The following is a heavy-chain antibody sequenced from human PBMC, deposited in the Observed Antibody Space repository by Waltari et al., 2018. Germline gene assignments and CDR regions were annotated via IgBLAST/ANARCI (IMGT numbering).Heavy chain of an antibody. CDR2: IYSGGST. CDR3: AKDTDWYLDY. Sequence: EVQLLESGGGLVQPGGSLRLSCAASGVTFSSSAMSWVRQAPGKGLEWFLVIYSGGSTSYADSVKGRFTVSNDYSKDTMYLQMDSLRADDTAVYYCAKDTDWYLDYWGQGTLVTVSS. V-gene: IGHV3-23*03. CDR1: GVTFSSSA. D-gene: IGHD2-21*01. J-gene: IGHJ4*02.